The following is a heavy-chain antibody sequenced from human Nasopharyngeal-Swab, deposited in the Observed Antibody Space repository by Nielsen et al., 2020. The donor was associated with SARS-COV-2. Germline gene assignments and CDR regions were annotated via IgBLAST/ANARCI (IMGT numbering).Heavy chain of an antibody. CDR2: ISAYNGNT. D-gene: IGHD5-12*01. Sequence: ASVKVSCKASGYIFNIYGISWVRQAPGQGLEWMAWISAYNGNTNYAQKFRGRVTISADRSTTTSYLELSSLRSEDTAIYYCAREGEYGAYDAPDYWGQGTLVTVSS. J-gene: IGHJ4*02. CDR1: GYIFNIYG. CDR3: AREGEYGAYDAPDY. V-gene: IGHV1-18*04.